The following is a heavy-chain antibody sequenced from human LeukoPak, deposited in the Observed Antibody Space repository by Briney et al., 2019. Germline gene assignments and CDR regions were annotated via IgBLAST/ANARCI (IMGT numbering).Heavy chain of an antibody. Sequence: PGGSLRLSCAASGFTFSSYGMSWVRQAPGKGLEWVSSISSSSSYIYYADSVKGRFTISRDNAKNSLYLQMNTLRAEDTAVYYCARADGWLVRGWFDPWGQGTLVTVSS. J-gene: IGHJ5*02. CDR1: GFTFSSYG. D-gene: IGHD6-19*01. CDR2: ISSSSSYI. V-gene: IGHV3-21*01. CDR3: ARADGWLVRGWFDP.